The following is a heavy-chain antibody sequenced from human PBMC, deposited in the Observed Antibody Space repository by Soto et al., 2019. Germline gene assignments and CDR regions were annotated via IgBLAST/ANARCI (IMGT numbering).Heavy chain of an antibody. V-gene: IGHV1-2*04. CDR3: ARDRRSIAATGTYGMDV. CDR1: GYTLTGYY. J-gene: IGHJ6*02. Sequence: ASVKVSCKASGYTLTGYYIHWVRQAPGQGLEWMGWINPNSGGTNYAQKFQGWVTMTRDTSISTAYMELTRLKSDDTAVFYCARDRRSIAATGTYGMDVWGQGTTVTVSS. CDR2: INPNSGGT. D-gene: IGHD6-13*01.